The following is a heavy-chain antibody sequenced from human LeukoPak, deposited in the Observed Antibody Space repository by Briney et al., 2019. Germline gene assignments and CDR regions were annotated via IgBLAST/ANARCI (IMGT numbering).Heavy chain of an antibody. Sequence: ASVKVSFKTSGFTFTSYYIHWVRQAPGQGLEWMGIISPNGGATTYAQKFQGRVTMTSDMSTTTVYMDLSSLRSEDTAVYYCARVVYGDYGRPDFDYWGHGTLVTVSS. D-gene: IGHD4-17*01. CDR3: ARVVYGDYGRPDFDY. CDR2: ISPNGGAT. J-gene: IGHJ4*01. V-gene: IGHV1-46*01. CDR1: GFTFTSYY.